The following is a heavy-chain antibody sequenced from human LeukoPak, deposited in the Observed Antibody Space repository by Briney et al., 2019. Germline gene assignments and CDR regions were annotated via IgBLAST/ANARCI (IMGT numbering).Heavy chain of an antibody. J-gene: IGHJ4*02. CDR1: GYSFTSYW. V-gene: IGHV5-51*03. CDR3: ARPYYYDSSGILFDY. D-gene: IGHD3-22*01. Sequence: GESLKISCKGSGYSFTSYWIGWVRQMPGKGLEWMGIIYPCDSDTRYSPSFQGHVTISADKSISTAYLQWSSLKASDTAMYYCARPYYYDSSGILFDYWGQGTLVTVSS. CDR2: IYPCDSDT.